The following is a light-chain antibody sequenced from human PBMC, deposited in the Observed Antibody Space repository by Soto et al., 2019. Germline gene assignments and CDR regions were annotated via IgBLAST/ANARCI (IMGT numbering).Light chain of an antibody. CDR2: EAN. J-gene: IGLJ1*01. CDR1: SSDVGGYNY. V-gene: IGLV2-14*01. CDR3: SSYTSTSSLYV. Sequence: QSALTQSASVSGSPGQSITISCTGSSSDVGGYNYVSWYQQHPDKAPKLIIFEANSRPSGVSHRFSGSKSGNTASLTISGLQTEDEADYYCSSYTSTSSLYVFGTGTKVTVL.